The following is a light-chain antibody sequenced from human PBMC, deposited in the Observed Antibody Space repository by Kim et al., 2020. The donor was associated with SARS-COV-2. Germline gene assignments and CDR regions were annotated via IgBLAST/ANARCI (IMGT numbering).Light chain of an antibody. Sequence: SPGQMAPLSCRASQSISTSLSWYQQKPGQAPRLLIYRASTRATGIPARFSGSGSGTEFTLTISSLQSEDFALYYCQQYINWPPKYTFGRGTKLEI. V-gene: IGKV3-15*01. CDR1: QSISTS. J-gene: IGKJ2*01. CDR3: QQYINWPPKYT. CDR2: RAS.